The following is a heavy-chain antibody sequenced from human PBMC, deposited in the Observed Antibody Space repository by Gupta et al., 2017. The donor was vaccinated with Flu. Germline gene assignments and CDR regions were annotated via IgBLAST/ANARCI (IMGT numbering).Heavy chain of an antibody. D-gene: IGHD6-19*01. Sequence: QVQLVESGGGVVQPGRSLRLSCAASGFTFSSYGLHLVRQAPGKGLEWVAVIWYDGSNKYYADSVKGRFTISRDNSKNTLYLQMNSLRAEDTAVYYCARGDQIAVAGTFDYWGQGTLVTVSS. V-gene: IGHV3-33*01. CDR1: GFTFSSYG. CDR2: IWYDGSNK. J-gene: IGHJ4*02. CDR3: ARGDQIAVAGTFDY.